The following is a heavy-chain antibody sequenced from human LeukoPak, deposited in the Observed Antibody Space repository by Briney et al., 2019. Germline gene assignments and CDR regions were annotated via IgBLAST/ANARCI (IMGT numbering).Heavy chain of an antibody. Sequence: GRSLRLSCAASGFTFSTYVMHWVRQAPGKGLEWVAVIWHDGTNENYADPVKGRFIISRDNSRNTVFLQIHDLRVEDTAVYYCARESKTSGSPHNDVWGQGTMVTVSS. D-gene: IGHD1-26*01. CDR1: GFTFSTYV. CDR2: IWHDGTNE. J-gene: IGHJ3*01. CDR3: ARESKTSGSPHNDV. V-gene: IGHV3-33*01.